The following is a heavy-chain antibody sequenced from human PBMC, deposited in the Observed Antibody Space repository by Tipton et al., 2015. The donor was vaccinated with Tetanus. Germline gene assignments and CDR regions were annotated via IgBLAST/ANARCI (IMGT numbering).Heavy chain of an antibody. J-gene: IGHJ6*02. V-gene: IGHV3-53*01. CDR3: TSSLNTWYYYGVDV. D-gene: IGHD3-16*01. CDR2: IYSGGRT. Sequence: SLRLSCAASGFTVSSNYMSWVRQAPGKGLEWVSIIYSGGRTYYADSVKGRFTISRDNSKNMLFLQMNSMRAEDTAVYYCTSSLNTWYYYGVDVWGPGTTVTVSS. CDR1: GFTVSSNY.